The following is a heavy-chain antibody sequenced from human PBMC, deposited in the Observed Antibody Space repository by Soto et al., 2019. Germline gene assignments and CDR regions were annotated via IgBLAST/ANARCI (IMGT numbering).Heavy chain of an antibody. CDR3: ARERWSCSGGSCYGDFDY. CDR2: IYYSGST. Sequence: SETLSLTCTVSGGSISSSNYYWGWIRQPPGKGLEWIGSIYYSGSTYHNPPLKSRVTISKDTSKNQFSLRLSSVTAADTAVYYCARERWSCSGGSCYGDFDYWGQGILVTVSS. D-gene: IGHD2-15*01. CDR1: GGSISSSNYY. V-gene: IGHV4-39*02. J-gene: IGHJ4*02.